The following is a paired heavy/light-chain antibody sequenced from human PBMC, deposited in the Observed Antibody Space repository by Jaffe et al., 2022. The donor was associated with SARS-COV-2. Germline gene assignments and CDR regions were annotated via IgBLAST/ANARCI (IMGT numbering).Heavy chain of an antibody. V-gene: IGHV4-61*02. J-gene: IGHJ4*02. Sequence: QVQLQESGPGLVKASQTLSLTCTVSGGSISSGDYYWGWIRQPAGKGLEWIGRFYTSGSAKYSPSLKSRVTISVDTSKNQFSLKLSSVTAADTAVYYCRAYSSRWYPDYWGQGTLVTVSS. CDR1: GGSISSGDYY. CDR3: RAYSSRWYPDY. CDR2: FYTSGSA. D-gene: IGHD6-13*01.
Light chain of an antibody. CDR3: QSYDTSLSGVA. J-gene: IGLJ2*01. Sequence: QSALTQPPSVSGAPGQRVTISCTGSSSNTGAGYDVHWYQQLPGAVPKLLIYGNNNRPSGVPDRFSGSKSGTSASLAITGLQAEDEADYYCQSYDTSLSGVAFGGGTKLTVL. CDR2: GNN. CDR1: SSNTGAGYD. V-gene: IGLV1-40*01.